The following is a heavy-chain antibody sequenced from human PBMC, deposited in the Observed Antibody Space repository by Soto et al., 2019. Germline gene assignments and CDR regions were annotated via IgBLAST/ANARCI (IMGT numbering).Heavy chain of an antibody. CDR3: ARDPHNTCWGYFDY. D-gene: IGHD7-27*01. Sequence: QVQLMESGGGVVQPGRSLRLSCAASGFTFSSNAIHWVRQAPGMGLEWVAIIWSDGSKQFYAESVKGRFTISRDNSKNTLYLPMDSLRVEDTAVYYCARDPHNTCWGYFDYWGQGALVTVSS. CDR1: GFTFSSNA. V-gene: IGHV3-33*01. CDR2: IWSDGSKQ. J-gene: IGHJ4*02.